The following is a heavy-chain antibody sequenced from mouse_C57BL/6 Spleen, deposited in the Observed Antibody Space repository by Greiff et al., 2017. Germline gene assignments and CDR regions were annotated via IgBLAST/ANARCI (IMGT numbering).Heavy chain of an antibody. CDR2: ISSGGDYI. D-gene: IGHD2-4*01. V-gene: IGHV5-9-1*02. J-gene: IGHJ1*03. CDR3: TREGIYDYDGAWYFDV. Sequence: EVMLVESGEGLVKPGGSLKLSCAASGFTFSSYAMSWVRQTPEKRLEWVAYISSGGDYIYYADTVKGRFTISRDHARNTLYLQMSSLKSEDTAMYYCTREGIYDYDGAWYFDVWGTGTTVTVSS. CDR1: GFTFSSYA.